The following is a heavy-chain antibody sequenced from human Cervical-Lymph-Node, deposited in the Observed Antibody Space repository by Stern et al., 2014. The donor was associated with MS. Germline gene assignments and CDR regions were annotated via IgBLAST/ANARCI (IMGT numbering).Heavy chain of an antibody. Sequence: QMQLVQSGPGLVKPSETLSLTCTISGGSFSTYYWTWIRRPPGKGLEWIGYISGSGNTNYNPSLKSRLTMSLDASTNQISLNLTSVTAADTAIYYCARATGAATAVLYWGQGALVTISS. CDR1: GGSFSTYY. CDR3: ARATGAATAVLY. CDR2: ISGSGNT. V-gene: IGHV4-59*01. D-gene: IGHD1-14*01. J-gene: IGHJ4*02.